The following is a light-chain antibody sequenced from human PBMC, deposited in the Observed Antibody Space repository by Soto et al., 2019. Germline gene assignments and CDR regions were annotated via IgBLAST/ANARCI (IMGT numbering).Light chain of an antibody. CDR2: AAS. Sequence: DIQMTQSPSSLSTSVGDRVTITCRASQAISIYLAWYQQKPGKVPKLLLYAASTLQSGVPSRFSGSGSGTDFTLTISSLQPEDVANYYCQKYNGAPPTFGQGTKVEIK. CDR1: QAISIY. J-gene: IGKJ1*01. CDR3: QKYNGAPPT. V-gene: IGKV1-27*01.